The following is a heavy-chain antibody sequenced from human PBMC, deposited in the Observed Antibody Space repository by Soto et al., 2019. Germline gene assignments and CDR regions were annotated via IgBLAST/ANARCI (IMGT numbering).Heavy chain of an antibody. CDR1: GDSISSTY. J-gene: IGHJ4*02. D-gene: IGHD6-19*01. V-gene: IGHV4-59*08. CDR3: ARRAGAVPGRIDF. CDR2: IYYTGST. Sequence: HVQLQESGPGLVKPSETLSLICTVSGDSISSTYWSWIRQPPGKGLEWIGFIYYTGSTNYNPSLKSRVTISVDTSKNQLSLKLSSVTAADTAVYYCARRAGAVPGRIDFWGQGTLVTVSS.